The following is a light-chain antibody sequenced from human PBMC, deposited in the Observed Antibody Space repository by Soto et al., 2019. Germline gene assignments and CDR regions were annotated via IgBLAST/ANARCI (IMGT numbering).Light chain of an antibody. CDR1: QSVLYSSNNKNY. CDR3: QQYYSTPRPYT. CDR2: WAS. Sequence: DIVMTQSPDSLAVSLGERATINCKSSQSVLYSSNNKNYLAWYQQKPGQPPKLLIYWASTRESGVPDRFSGSGSGTDFTLTISSLQAEDVAVYYCQQYYSTPRPYTFGQGTKLEIK. J-gene: IGKJ2*01. V-gene: IGKV4-1*01.